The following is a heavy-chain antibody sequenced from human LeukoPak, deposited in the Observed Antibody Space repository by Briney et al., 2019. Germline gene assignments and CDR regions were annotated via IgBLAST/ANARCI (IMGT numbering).Heavy chain of an antibody. J-gene: IGHJ4*02. D-gene: IGHD2-15*01. CDR2: IYGSGNT. V-gene: IGHV4-4*07. CDR3: AREGRKSTPGY. CDR1: GGSISNYY. Sequence: SETLTLTCTVSGGSISNYYWTWVRQPAGKGLEWIGRIYGSGNTNYNPSLNSRVTMSVDTSKNQFSLKLTSVTAADTAVYYCAREGRKSTPGYWVQGTLVTVSS.